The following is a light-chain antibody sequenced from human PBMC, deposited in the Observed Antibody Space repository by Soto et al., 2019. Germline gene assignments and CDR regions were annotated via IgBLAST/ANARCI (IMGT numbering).Light chain of an antibody. Sequence: DIQMTQSPSSLSASVGDRVTITCRASQSISSYLNWYQQKPGKAPKLLIYAASSLQSGVPSRFSGSRSGTDFTPTISSLQPEDFATYYCQQSYSTPETFGQGTTVDLK. V-gene: IGKV1-39*01. J-gene: IGKJ1*01. CDR3: QQSYSTPET. CDR2: AAS. CDR1: QSISSY.